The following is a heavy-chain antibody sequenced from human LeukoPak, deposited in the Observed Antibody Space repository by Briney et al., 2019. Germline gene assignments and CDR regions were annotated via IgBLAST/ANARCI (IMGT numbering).Heavy chain of an antibody. J-gene: IGHJ4*02. Sequence: SGPTLVKPTQTLTLTCSFSGFSLTGGRAGVGWVRQPPGKALEWLALIYGNDDERYSPSLRSRLTISKGTSKKQVVLTVTNMQPVDTGTYFCAHRHFIGYTYGFWGPGILVTVSS. CDR1: GFSLTGGRAG. CDR3: AHRHFIGYTYGF. V-gene: IGHV2-5*01. D-gene: IGHD5-18*01. CDR2: IYGNDDE.